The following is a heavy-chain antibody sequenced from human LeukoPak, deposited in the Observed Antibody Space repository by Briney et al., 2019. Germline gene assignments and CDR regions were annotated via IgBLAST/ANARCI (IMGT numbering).Heavy chain of an antibody. CDR2: MNPNSGNT. D-gene: IGHD6-13*01. J-gene: IGHJ4*02. CDR3: ARGHYRSSRGIAAADY. Sequence: GASVKVSCKASGYTFTSYDINWVRQATGQWLEWMGWMNPNSGNTGYAQKFQGRVTMTRNTSINTAYMELSSMRSEGPAVYYCARGHYRSSRGIAAADYWGQGNLVTVSS. V-gene: IGHV1-8*01. CDR1: GYTFTSYD.